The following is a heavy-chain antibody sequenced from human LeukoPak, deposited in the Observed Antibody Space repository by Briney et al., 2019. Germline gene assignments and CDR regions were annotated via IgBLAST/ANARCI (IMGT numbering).Heavy chain of an antibody. CDR2: ISYNGRNE. CDR3: TRGGYYDSSGYGAI. Sequence: GGSLRLSCVGSGFDFSSYTMNWVRQAPGKGLEWLTFISYNGRNEFYADSVKGRFTVSRDNSKSALYVQMNSLRPEDTAVYYCTRGGYYDSSGYGAIWGQGTMVTVSS. D-gene: IGHD3-22*01. CDR1: GFDFSSYT. V-gene: IGHV3-30*14. J-gene: IGHJ3*02.